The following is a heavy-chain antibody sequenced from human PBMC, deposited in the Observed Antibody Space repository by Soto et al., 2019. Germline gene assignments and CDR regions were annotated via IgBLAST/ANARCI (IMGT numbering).Heavy chain of an antibody. V-gene: IGHV4-38-2*01. J-gene: IGHJ4*02. D-gene: IGHD4-17*01. CDR1: CYSIASGYY. CDR3: TRGAGAPSVRLAY. Sequence: SETLSLTCAVSCYSIASGYYCGWTRKHPGKGPEWIGSISYSGKTFYNPSLSSRISIPVETSKNQFSLRVTSVTAADAPLYYCTRGAGAPSVRLAYGRQGTQVTVPS. CDR2: ISYSGKT.